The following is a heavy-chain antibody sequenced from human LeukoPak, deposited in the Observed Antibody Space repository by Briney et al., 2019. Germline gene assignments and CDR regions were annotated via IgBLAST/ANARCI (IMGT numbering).Heavy chain of an antibody. CDR1: GFTFSSYG. D-gene: IGHD1-1*01. V-gene: IGHV3-30*02. CDR2: IRYDGSNK. CDR3: AKLYNWHEPHFEH. J-gene: IGHJ4*02. Sequence: GGSLRLSCAASGFTFSSYGMHWVRQAPGKGLEGVAFIRYDGSNKYYADSVKGRFTICRDNSKNTLYLQLNSLRAEDTAVYYCAKLYNWHEPHFEHWGQGTLVTVSS.